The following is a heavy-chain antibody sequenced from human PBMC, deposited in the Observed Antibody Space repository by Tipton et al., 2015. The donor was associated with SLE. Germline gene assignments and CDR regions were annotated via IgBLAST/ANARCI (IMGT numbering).Heavy chain of an antibody. D-gene: IGHD2-2*01. CDR2: IYYSGST. CDR3: ARGDCSSTSCLDY. V-gene: IGHV4-59*01. Sequence: GLVKPSETLSLTCTVSGGSISSYYWSWIRQPPGKGLEWIGYIYYSGSTNYNPSLKSRATISVDTSKNQFSLKLSSVTAADTAVYYCARGDCSSTSCLDYWGQGTLVTVSS. J-gene: IGHJ4*02. CDR1: GGSISSYY.